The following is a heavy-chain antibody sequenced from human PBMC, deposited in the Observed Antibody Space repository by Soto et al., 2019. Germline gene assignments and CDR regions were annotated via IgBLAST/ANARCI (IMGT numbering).Heavy chain of an antibody. D-gene: IGHD6-6*01. CDR3: ASSLFRGSDAEYSSSSGDY. CDR1: GYTFTSYA. V-gene: IGHV1-3*01. Sequence: QVQLVQSGAEVKKPGASVKVSCKASGYTFTSYAMHWVRQAPGQRLEWMGWINAGNGNTKYSQKFQGRVTITRDTSASTAYMELSSLRSEDTAVYYCASSLFRGSDAEYSSSSGDYWGQGTLVTVSS. CDR2: INAGNGNT. J-gene: IGHJ4*02.